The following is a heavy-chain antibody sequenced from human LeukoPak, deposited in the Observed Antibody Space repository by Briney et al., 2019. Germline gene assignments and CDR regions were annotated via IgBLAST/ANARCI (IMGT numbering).Heavy chain of an antibody. CDR2: ISYDGSNK. Sequence: GGSLRLSCAASGFTFSSYAMHWVRQAPGKGLEWVAVISYDGSNKYYADSVTGRFTISRDNSKNTLYLQMNSLRAEDTAVYYCACGITGTTGFDPWGQGTLVTVSS. CDR1: GFTFSSYA. D-gene: IGHD1-7*01. J-gene: IGHJ5*02. V-gene: IGHV3-30-3*01. CDR3: ACGITGTTGFDP.